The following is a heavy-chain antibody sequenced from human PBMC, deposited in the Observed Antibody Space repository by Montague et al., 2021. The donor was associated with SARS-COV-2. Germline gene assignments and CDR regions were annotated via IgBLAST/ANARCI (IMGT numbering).Heavy chain of an antibody. CDR2: IGTTGKYT. J-gene: IGHJ4*02. Sequence: RLSWSASGFTFGDFTMHWVRQPPGKGLEWVSLIGTTGKYTNYAASVKGRFTITRDNSKNSLYLQMNSLKREDSALYYCAKNIPGYRGFDYWGQGTLVTVSS. CDR1: GFTFGDFT. D-gene: IGHD5-24*01. CDR3: AKNIPGYRGFDY. V-gene: IGHV3-43*01.